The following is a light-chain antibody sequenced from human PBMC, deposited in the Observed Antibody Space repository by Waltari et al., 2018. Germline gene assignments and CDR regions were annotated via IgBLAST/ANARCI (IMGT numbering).Light chain of an antibody. CDR1: SSDIGNYNL. J-gene: IGLJ3*02. CDR3: CSYAGSAVSV. CDR2: DVN. V-gene: IGLV2-23*02. Sequence: QSALTQTATVSGSPGQSITISCSGTSSDIGNYNLVSWYQQHPGKAPTLIIYDVNKRPSVVSNRFSGSTSGNTAFLTISGLQTADEADYYCCSYAGSAVSVFGGGTKLTVL.